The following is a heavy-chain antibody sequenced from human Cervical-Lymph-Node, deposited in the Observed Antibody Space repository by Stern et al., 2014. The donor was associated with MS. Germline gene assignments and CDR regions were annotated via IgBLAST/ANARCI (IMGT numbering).Heavy chain of an antibody. CDR3: AKRIAAAGTHPGTFDY. V-gene: IGHV3-30*18. J-gene: IGHJ4*02. CDR1: GFTFSTYG. CDR2: TSSDGSNQ. D-gene: IGHD6-13*01. Sequence: VQLVESGGGVVQPGRSLRLSCEASGFTFSTYGMHWVRQAPGKGLEWVAVTSSDGSNQYYADSVKGRFTVSRDNSKNTLYLQMSSLRAEDTAVYYCAKRIAAAGTHPGTFDYWGQGTLVTVSS.